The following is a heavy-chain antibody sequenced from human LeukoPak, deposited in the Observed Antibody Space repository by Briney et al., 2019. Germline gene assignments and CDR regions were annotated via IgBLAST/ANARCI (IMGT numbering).Heavy chain of an antibody. J-gene: IGHJ5*02. Sequence: ASVKVSCKASGYTFTSYGISWARQAPGQGLEWMGWISAYNGNTNYAQKLQGRVTMTTDTSTSTAYMELRSLRSDDTAVYYCARAALPKVVPAAPYNWFDPWGQGTLVTVSS. V-gene: IGHV1-18*01. CDR2: ISAYNGNT. CDR1: GYTFTSYG. D-gene: IGHD2-2*01. CDR3: ARAALPKVVPAAPYNWFDP.